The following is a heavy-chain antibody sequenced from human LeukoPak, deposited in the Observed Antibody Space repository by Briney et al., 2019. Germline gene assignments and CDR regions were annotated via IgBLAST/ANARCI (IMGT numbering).Heavy chain of an antibody. CDR1: GYTFTGYY. D-gene: IGHD6-19*01. CDR3: ARGFSRYSSGWYSQSGYYFDY. Sequence: ASVKVSCKASGYTFTGYYMHWVRQAPGQGLEWMGWINPNSGGTNYAQKFQGRVTMTRDTSISTAYMELSRLRSDDTAVYYCARGFSRYSSGWYSQSGYYFDYWGQGTLVTVSS. V-gene: IGHV1-2*02. J-gene: IGHJ4*02. CDR2: INPNSGGT.